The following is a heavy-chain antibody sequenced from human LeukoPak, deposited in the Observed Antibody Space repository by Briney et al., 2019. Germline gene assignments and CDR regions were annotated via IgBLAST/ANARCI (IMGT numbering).Heavy chain of an antibody. D-gene: IGHD3-22*01. CDR1: GGSISSGGYS. Sequence: SETLSLTCAVSGGSISSGGYSWSWIRQPPGKGLEWIGYIYHSGSTYYNPSLKSRVTISVDRSKNQFSLKLSSVTAADTAVYYCARGSALNYYDSSGYPEFDYWGQGTLVTVSS. V-gene: IGHV4-30-2*01. CDR3: ARGSALNYYDSSGYPEFDY. CDR2: IYHSGST. J-gene: IGHJ4*02.